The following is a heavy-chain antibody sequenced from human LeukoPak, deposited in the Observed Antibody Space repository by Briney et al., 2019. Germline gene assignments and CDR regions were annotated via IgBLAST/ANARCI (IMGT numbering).Heavy chain of an antibody. CDR2: IYYSGST. V-gene: IGHV4-59*01. Sequence: KASETLSLTCTVSGGSISSYYWSWIRKPPGKGLKWIGYIYYSGSTNYNPSLKSRVTISVDTSKNQFSLKLSSVTAADTAVYYCAGHRDFWSGLPLDYWGQGTLVTVSS. CDR3: AGHRDFWSGLPLDY. CDR1: GGSISSYY. D-gene: IGHD3-3*01. J-gene: IGHJ4*02.